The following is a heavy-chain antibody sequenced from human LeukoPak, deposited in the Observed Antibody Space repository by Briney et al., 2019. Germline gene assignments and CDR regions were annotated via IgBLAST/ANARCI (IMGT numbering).Heavy chain of an antibody. D-gene: IGHD1-26*01. CDR1: GVSVSTYY. CDR2: FSYSGST. Sequence: SETLSLTCSVSGVSVSTYYWIWIRQPPAKGLEWMGFFSYSGSTKYNPSLKSRVTMSVDTSKNQFSLKLSSVTAADTAVYYCARMYSGTSYYFDYWGREPWSPSPQ. V-gene: IGHV4-59*02. CDR3: ARMYSGTSYYFDY. J-gene: IGHJ4*02.